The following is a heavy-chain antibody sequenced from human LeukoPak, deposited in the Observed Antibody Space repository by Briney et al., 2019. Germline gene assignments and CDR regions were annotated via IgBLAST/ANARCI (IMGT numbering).Heavy chain of an antibody. CDR3: ARGTNSSSWYGYY. CDR2: IIPILGIA. V-gene: IGHV1-69*04. J-gene: IGHJ4*02. Sequence: ASVKVSCKASGGTFSSYAISWVRQAPGQGLEWMGRIIPILGIANYAQKFQGRVTITADKPTSTAYMELSSLRSEDTAVYYCARGTNSSSWYGYYWGQGTLVTVSS. CDR1: GGTFSSYA. D-gene: IGHD6-13*01.